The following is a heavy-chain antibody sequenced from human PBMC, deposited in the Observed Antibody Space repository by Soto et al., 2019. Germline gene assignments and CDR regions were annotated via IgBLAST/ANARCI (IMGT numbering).Heavy chain of an antibody. Sequence: GGSLRLSCTTSGFTFSDYYMNWIHKAPGKGLEWISYISSSGNTIYYADSVQGRFTISRDSAKNSLYLQMNNLRADDTAVYYCARGHNMLTTTYVGFFDHWGQGTLVTVSS. CDR2: ISSSGNTI. CDR1: GFTFSDYY. CDR3: ARGHNMLTTTYVGFFDH. D-gene: IGHD3-9*01. V-gene: IGHV3-11*01. J-gene: IGHJ4*02.